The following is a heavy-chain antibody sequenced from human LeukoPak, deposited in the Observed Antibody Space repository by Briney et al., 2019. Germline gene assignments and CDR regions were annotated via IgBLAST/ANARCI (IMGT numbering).Heavy chain of an antibody. D-gene: IGHD3-22*01. CDR3: ARDRMGQYYYDSSGYSSGFDP. CDR1: GFTFSSYS. V-gene: IGHV3-21*01. CDR2: ISSSSGYI. J-gene: IGHJ5*02. Sequence: GGSLRLSCAASGFTFSSYSMNWVRQAPGKGLEWVSSISSSSGYIHYADSMKGRFTISRDNAKNSLYLQMNSLRAEDTAVYYCARDRMGQYYYDSSGYSSGFDPWGQGTLVTVSS.